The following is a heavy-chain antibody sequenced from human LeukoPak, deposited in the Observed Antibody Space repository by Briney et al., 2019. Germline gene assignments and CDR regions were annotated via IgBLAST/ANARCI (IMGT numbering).Heavy chain of an antibody. J-gene: IGHJ4*02. V-gene: IGHV3-23*01. Sequence: PGGSLRLSCAASGFTFNNYAMNWVRQAPEKGLVWVSGISGFGGSTYYAPSVKGRLTISRDNFGNMLYLHLDSLRVEDTAIYYCARRSGSSWSSFDYWGQGALVTVSS. D-gene: IGHD6-13*01. CDR3: ARRSGSSWSSFDY. CDR1: GFTFNNYA. CDR2: ISGFGGST.